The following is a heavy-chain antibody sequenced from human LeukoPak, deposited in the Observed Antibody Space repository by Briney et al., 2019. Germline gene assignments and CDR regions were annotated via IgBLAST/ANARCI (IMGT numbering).Heavy chain of an antibody. CDR2: INPNSGGT. J-gene: IGHJ6*03. V-gene: IGHV1-2*02. CDR3: ARDPAVVAATAAYYYYMDV. CDR1: GYTFTGYY. Sequence: ASVKVSCKASGYTFTGYYMHWVRQAPGQGLEWMGWINPNSGGTNYAQKFQGRVTMTRDTSISTAYMELSSLRSEDTAVYYCARDPAVVAATAAYYYYMDVWGKGTTVTVSS. D-gene: IGHD2-15*01.